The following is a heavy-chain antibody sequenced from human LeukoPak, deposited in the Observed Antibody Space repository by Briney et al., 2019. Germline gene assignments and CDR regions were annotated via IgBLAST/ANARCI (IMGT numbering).Heavy chain of an antibody. V-gene: IGHV5-51*01. CDR1: GYSSTSYW. Sequence: GESLKISCKGSGYSSTSYWIGWVRQMPGKGLEWMGIIYPGDSDTRYSPSFQGQVTISADKSISTAYLQWSSLKASDTAMYYCARRNIGYCSSTSCRRHFDYWGQGTLVTVSS. CDR3: ARRNIGYCSSTSCRRHFDY. D-gene: IGHD2-2*01. J-gene: IGHJ4*02. CDR2: IYPGDSDT.